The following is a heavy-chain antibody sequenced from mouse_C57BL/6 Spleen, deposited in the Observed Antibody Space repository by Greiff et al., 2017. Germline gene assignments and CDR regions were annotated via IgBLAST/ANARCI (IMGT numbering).Heavy chain of an antibody. V-gene: IGHV1-69*01. CDR2: IDPSDSYT. D-gene: IGHD1-1*01. J-gene: IGHJ1*03. Sequence: VQLQQPGAELVMPGASVKLSCKASGYTFTSYWMHWVKQRPGQGLEWIGEIDPSDSYTNYNQKFKGKSTLTVYKSSSTAYMQRSSLTSEDSAVYYCARSYGSSWWYFDVWGTGTTVTVSS. CDR1: GYTFTSYW. CDR3: ARSYGSSWWYFDV.